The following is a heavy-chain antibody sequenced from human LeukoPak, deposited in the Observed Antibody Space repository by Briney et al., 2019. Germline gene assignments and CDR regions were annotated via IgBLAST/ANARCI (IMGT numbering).Heavy chain of an antibody. Sequence: GSLRLSCAASGFTFSSYSMNWIRQPPGKGLEWIGEINHSGSTNYNPSLKSRVTISVDTSKNQFSLKLSSVTAADTAVYYCARAVDYYDSSGYYSAAEWFDPWGQGTLVTVSS. D-gene: IGHD3-22*01. CDR1: GFTFSSYS. CDR2: INHSGST. J-gene: IGHJ5*02. V-gene: IGHV4-34*01. CDR3: ARAVDYYDSSGYYSAAEWFDP.